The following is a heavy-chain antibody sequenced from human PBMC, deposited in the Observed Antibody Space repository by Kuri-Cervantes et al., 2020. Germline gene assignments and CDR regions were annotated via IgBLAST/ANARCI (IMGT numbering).Heavy chain of an antibody. CDR2: INPNSGGT. Sequence: ASVKVSCKASGYSFTGYYVHWVRQAPGQGLEWMGWINPNSGGTNYAQKFQGRVTMARDTSISTAYMELNRLRSDDTAVYYCARTTAVSGGRGDYWGQGTLVTVSS. CDR3: ARTTAVSGGRGDY. CDR1: GYSFTGYY. V-gene: IGHV1-2*02. D-gene: IGHD2-15*01. J-gene: IGHJ4*02.